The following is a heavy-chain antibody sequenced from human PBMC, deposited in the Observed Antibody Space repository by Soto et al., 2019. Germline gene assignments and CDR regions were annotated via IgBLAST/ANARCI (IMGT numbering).Heavy chain of an antibody. D-gene: IGHD4-17*01. CDR2: ISGSGGST. CDR1: GFTFSSYA. CDR3: AKDLPCGDATPYGMDV. J-gene: IGHJ6*02. V-gene: IGHV3-23*01. Sequence: EVQLLESGGGLVQPGGSLRLSCAASGFTFSSYAMSWVRQAPGKGLEWVSAISGSGGSTYYADSVKGRFTISRDNSKNTLYLQMNSLRAEDTAVYYCAKDLPCGDATPYGMDVWGQGTTVTVSS.